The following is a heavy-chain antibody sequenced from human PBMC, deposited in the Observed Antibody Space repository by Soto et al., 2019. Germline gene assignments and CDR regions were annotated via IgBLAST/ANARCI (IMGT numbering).Heavy chain of an antibody. J-gene: IGHJ4*02. CDR3: AWQGTTSFYFHS. CDR2: IKSNAAKAPP. V-gene: IGHV3-15*05. Sequence: GGSLRLSCAVYGLTFRHAWMNWVRQSPGKGLEWVGNIKSNAAKAPPEYAESVKGRFIISRDDPKNTVYLQMSGLKTEDTAVYYCAWQGTTSFYFHSWGQGTLVTVSS. D-gene: IGHD1-1*01. CDR1: GLTFRHAW.